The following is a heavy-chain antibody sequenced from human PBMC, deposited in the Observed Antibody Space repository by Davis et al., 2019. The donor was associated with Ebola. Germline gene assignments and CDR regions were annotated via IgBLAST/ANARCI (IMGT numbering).Heavy chain of an antibody. CDR1: VITFSSYA. CDR2: ISGSGGTT. Sequence: GESLKISCADSVITFSSYAMTWVRQAPGKGLEWVSAISGSGGTTYYAGSVKGRFTVSRDNSKKTMYLQMNSLRAEDTAVYYCARIRFLEWLPDYWGQGTLVTVSS. J-gene: IGHJ4*02. CDR3: ARIRFLEWLPDY. D-gene: IGHD3-3*01. V-gene: IGHV3-23*01.